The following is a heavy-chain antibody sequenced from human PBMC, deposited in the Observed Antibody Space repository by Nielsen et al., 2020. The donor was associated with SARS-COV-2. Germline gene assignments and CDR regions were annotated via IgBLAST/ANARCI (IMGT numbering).Heavy chain of an antibody. J-gene: IGHJ3*02. CDR1: GFTFSSYE. V-gene: IGHV3-15*01. Sequence: GESLKISCAASGFTFSSYEMNWVRQAPGKGLEWVGRIKSKTDGGTTDYAAPVKGRFTISRDDSKNTLYLQMNSLKTEDTAVYYCTTDRALLWFGELYDAFDIWGQGTMVTVSS. CDR2: IKSKTDGGTT. D-gene: IGHD3-10*01. CDR3: TTDRALLWFGELYDAFDI.